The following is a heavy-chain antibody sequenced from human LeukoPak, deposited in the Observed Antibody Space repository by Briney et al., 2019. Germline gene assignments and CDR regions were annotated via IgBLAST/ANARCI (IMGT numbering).Heavy chain of an antibody. CDR3: ARGGDGSYHYYYMDV. V-gene: IGHV3-74*01. CDR2: VNSDGST. Sequence: PGVSLRLSCAASGFSFRSYWMHWVRQAPGKGLMWVSRVNSDGSTSYADSVKGRVTISRDNAQNTLYLQMNSLRAEDTAVYYCARGGDGSYHYYYMDVWGKGTTVTISS. J-gene: IGHJ6*03. CDR1: GFSFRSYW. D-gene: IGHD2-15*01.